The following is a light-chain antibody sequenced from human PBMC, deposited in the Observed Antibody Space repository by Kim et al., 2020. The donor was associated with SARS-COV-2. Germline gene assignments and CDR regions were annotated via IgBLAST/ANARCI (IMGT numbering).Light chain of an antibody. V-gene: IGKV3-15*01. CDR3: QQYTWPLYT. J-gene: IGKJ2*01. CDR1: QSVGSL. Sequence: EIVMTQSPATLSVSPGERATLSCRASQSVGSLLAWYQQRPGQAPRLLIYGTSNRATGIPARFSGSGFGTDFTLTISNVQSEDFAVYFCQQYTWPLYTLGQGTKLEI. CDR2: GTS.